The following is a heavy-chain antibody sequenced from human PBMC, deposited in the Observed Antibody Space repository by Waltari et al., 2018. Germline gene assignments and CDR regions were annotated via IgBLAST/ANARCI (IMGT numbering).Heavy chain of an antibody. CDR1: GYTFTSYA. Sequence: QVQLVQSGAAVKKPGASVKVSCKASGYTFTSYAMHWGRQAPGKRREGMGWINAGNGNTKYSQKCQGRVTITRDTSASTAYMELSSLRSEDTAVYYCARDPQYYYDSSGYYNWFDPWGQGTLVTVSS. D-gene: IGHD3-22*01. CDR2: INAGNGNT. V-gene: IGHV1-3*01. J-gene: IGHJ5*02. CDR3: ARDPQYYYDSSGYYNWFDP.